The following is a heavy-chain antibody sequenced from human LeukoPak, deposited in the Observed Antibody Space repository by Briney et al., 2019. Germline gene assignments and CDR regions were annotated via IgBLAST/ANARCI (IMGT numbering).Heavy chain of an antibody. V-gene: IGHV3-23*01. J-gene: IGHJ4*02. D-gene: IGHD5-12*01. CDR1: GFTLRSYD. CDR3: AKEYSGYDFDY. CDR2: TSGSGVNS. Sequence: GSLRLSCAASGFTLRSYDMSWVRQAPGKGLEWVAATSGSGVNSYYADSVRGRFTISRDNSQNTLYLQTDSLRAEDTALYYCAKEYSGYDFDYWGQGTLVTVSS.